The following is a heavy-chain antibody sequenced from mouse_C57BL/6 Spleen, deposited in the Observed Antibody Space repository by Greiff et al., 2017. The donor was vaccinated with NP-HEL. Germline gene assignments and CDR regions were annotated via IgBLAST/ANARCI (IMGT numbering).Heavy chain of an antibody. J-gene: IGHJ2*01. CDR2: IYPRSGNT. D-gene: IGHD3-2*02. CDR1: GYTFTSYG. Sequence: VQLQQSGAELARPGASVKLSCKASGYTFTSYGISWVKQRPGQGLEWIGEIYPRSGNTYYNEKFKGKATLTADKSSSTAYMELRSLTSEDSSVYFCARKTAQAIDYWGQGTTLTVSS. CDR3: ARKTAQAIDY. V-gene: IGHV1-81*01.